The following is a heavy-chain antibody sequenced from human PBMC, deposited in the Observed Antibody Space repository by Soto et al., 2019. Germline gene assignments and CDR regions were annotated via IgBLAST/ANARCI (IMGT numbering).Heavy chain of an antibody. J-gene: IGHJ5*02. CDR1: GASVSTGAYY. CDR3: VRALRHTDMVYPWFDP. Sequence: TLSLTCTVSGASVSTGAYYWGWVRQRPGRGLEWIGYVYESGYTYYNMSLKSRLTISLDRSNNQFSLGLMSVTAADTAVYYCVRALRHTDMVYPWFDPWGQGTLVTVSS. CDR2: VYESGYT. D-gene: IGHD5-18*01. V-gene: IGHV4-31*03.